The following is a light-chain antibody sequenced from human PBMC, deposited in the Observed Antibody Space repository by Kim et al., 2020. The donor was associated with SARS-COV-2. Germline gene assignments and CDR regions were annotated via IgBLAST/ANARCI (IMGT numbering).Light chain of an antibody. CDR2: DVS. CDR1: GSDIGGYDY. Sequence: QPVSVSGSPGQSITISCTGTGSDIGGYDYVSWYQHHPGKAPKLMIYDVSNRPSGVSNRFSGSKSGNTASLTISGLQAEDEADYYCTSYASSSTVIFGGGTQLTVL. J-gene: IGLJ2*01. V-gene: IGLV2-14*03. CDR3: TSYASSSTVI.